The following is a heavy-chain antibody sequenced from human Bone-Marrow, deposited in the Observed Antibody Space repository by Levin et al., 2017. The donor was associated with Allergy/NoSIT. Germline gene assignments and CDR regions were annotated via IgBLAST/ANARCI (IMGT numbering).Heavy chain of an antibody. CDR2: ISSSGATL. V-gene: IGHV3-11*01. D-gene: IGHD6-19*01. Sequence: PGGSLRLSCSASGFVFDDYYINWLRQAPGQGLEWIAYISSSGATLFYADSVKGRFTISRDNSQNSSSLQMNNLRAEDAAIYFCARSAPPYRTGWGSFDSCGPGTLVTVSS. CDR1: GFVFDDYY. CDR3: ARSAPPYRTGWGSFDS. J-gene: IGHJ4*02.